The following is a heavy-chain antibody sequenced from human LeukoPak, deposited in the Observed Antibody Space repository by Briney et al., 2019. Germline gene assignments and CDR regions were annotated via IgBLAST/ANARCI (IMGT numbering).Heavy chain of an antibody. CDR3: ARAYSSSWYWNWFDP. CDR1: GYSISSGYY. Sequence: SETLSLTCTVSGYSISSGYYWGWIRQAPGQGLEWIGSIYNSGSTYYNPSLKSRVTISVDMSKNQFSLKMNPVTAADTAVYHCARAYSSSWYWNWFDPWGQGTLVTVSS. V-gene: IGHV4-38-2*02. D-gene: IGHD6-13*01. CDR2: IYNSGST. J-gene: IGHJ5*02.